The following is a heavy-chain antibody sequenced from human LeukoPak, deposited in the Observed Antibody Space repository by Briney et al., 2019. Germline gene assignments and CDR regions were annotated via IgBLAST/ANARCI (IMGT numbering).Heavy chain of an antibody. CDR3: AKEEGGYYLDY. V-gene: IGHV3-74*01. Sequence: GGSLRLSCAASGFTFSSYWMHWVRQAPGKGLVWVSRINSDGSSTNYADSVKGRFTISRDNAKNTLYLQMNSLRAEDTALYYCAKEEGGYYLDYWGQGTLVTVSS. CDR2: INSDGSST. CDR1: GFTFSSYW. J-gene: IGHJ4*02. D-gene: IGHD3-22*01.